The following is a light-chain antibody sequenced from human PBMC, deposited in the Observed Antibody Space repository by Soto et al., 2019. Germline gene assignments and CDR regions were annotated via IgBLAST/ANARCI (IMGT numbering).Light chain of an antibody. CDR3: SSYTSSRTVV. V-gene: IGLV2-14*01. Sequence: QSVRTQPASGSGSPGQSITISCTGTSSDVGANNYVSWYQQHPGKAPRLMIYDVSNRPSGVSNRFSGSKSGNTASLTISGLQAEDEADYYCSSYTSSRTVVFGGGTKVTVL. J-gene: IGLJ3*02. CDR2: DVS. CDR1: SSDVGANNY.